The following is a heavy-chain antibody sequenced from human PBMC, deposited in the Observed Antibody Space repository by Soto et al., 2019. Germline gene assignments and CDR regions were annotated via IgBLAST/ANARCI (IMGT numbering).Heavy chain of an antibody. CDR1: GGTFSSYA. J-gene: IGHJ4*02. CDR3: ARVKFGDGYIHDY. CDR2: IIPICGTA. Sequence: QVQLVQSGAEVKKPVSSVKVSCKASGGTFSSYAISWVRQAPGQGLEWMGGIIPICGTANYAQKFQGRVTITADESTSTAYMELSSMRSEDTAVYYWARVKFGDGYIHDYWGQGTLVTVSS. D-gene: IGHD3-16*01. V-gene: IGHV1-69*01.